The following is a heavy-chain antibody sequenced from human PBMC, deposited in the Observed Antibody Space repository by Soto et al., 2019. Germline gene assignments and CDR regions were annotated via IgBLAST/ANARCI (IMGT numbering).Heavy chain of an antibody. J-gene: IGHJ4*02. CDR2: ISYDGSNK. Sequence: GGSLRLSCAASGFTFSSYGMHWVRQAPGKGLEWVAVISYDGSNKYYADSVKGRFTISRDNSKNTLYLQMNSLRAEDTAVYYCARNGLQWLVSDGYFDYWGQGTLVTVSS. CDR3: ARNGLQWLVSDGYFDY. D-gene: IGHD6-19*01. CDR1: GFTFSSYG. V-gene: IGHV3-30*03.